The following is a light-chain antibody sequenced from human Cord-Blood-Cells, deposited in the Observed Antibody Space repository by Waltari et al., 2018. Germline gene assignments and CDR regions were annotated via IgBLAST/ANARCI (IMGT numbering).Light chain of an antibody. V-gene: IGKV3-11*01. CDR1: QSVSSY. CDR3: QQRSNWPRT. Sequence: EIVLTQSPATLSLSPGERDTLSFRASQSVSSYLAWYQQKPGQAPRLLIYDASNRATGIPARFSGSGSGTDFTLTISSLEPEDFAVYYCQQRSNWPRTFGQGTKVEIK. J-gene: IGKJ1*01. CDR2: DAS.